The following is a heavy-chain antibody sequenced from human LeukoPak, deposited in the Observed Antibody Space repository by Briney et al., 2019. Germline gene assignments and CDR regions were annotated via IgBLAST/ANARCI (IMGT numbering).Heavy chain of an antibody. CDR3: ARDLNYYDSSGYYYGSFDY. Sequence: SETLSLTCTVSGYSISSGYYWGWIRQPPGKGLEWIGSSYHSGSTYYNPSLKSRVTISVDTSKNQFSLKLSSVTAADTAVYYCARDLNYYDSSGYYYGSFDYWGQGTLVTVSS. V-gene: IGHV4-38-2*02. CDR1: GYSISSGYY. J-gene: IGHJ4*02. CDR2: SYHSGST. D-gene: IGHD3-22*01.